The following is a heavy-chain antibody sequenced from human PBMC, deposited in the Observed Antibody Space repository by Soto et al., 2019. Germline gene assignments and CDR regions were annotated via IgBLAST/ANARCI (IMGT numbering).Heavy chain of an antibody. V-gene: IGHV4-59*08. CDR3: ARLGAFYQSFDP. D-gene: IGHD3-3*02. CDR1: GGSISGYY. CDR2: IYYGGTT. J-gene: IGHJ5*02. Sequence: SETLSLTCTVSGGSISGYYWSWLRQPPGKGLEWIGYIYYGGTTSYNPSLDSRVTISLETSKSQISLRLSSVTAADTAVYYCARLGAFYQSFDPWGPGTLVTVSS.